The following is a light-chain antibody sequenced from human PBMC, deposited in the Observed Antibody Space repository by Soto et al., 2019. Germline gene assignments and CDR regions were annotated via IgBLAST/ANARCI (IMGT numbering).Light chain of an antibody. CDR1: SSDVGLYNH. Sequence: QSVLTQPASVSGSLGQSLTISCTGTSSDVGLYNHVSWYQQHPGKAPKLMIFEVSDRPSGVSNRFSGSKSGNTASLTISGLQAEDEADYYCTSYTSRSNWVFGGGTKLTVL. J-gene: IGLJ3*02. CDR2: EVS. CDR3: TSYTSRSNWV. V-gene: IGLV2-14*01.